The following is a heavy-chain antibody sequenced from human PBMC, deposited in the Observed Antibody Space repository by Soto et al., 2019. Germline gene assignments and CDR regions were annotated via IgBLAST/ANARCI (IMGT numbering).Heavy chain of an antibody. V-gene: IGHV4-30-4*01. CDR2: IYYSGST. Sequence: QVQLQESGPGLVKPSQTLFLTCTVSGGSISSGDYYWSWIRQPPGKGLEWIGYIYYSGSTYYNPSLQCRVTIRVDASKNRFSLKLMTVTAAATGVYYCANGAEPDYRDYGRFHYWGQGTLVTDFS. CDR1: GGSISSGDYY. J-gene: IGHJ4*02. CDR3: ANGAEPDYRDYGRFHY. D-gene: IGHD4-17*01.